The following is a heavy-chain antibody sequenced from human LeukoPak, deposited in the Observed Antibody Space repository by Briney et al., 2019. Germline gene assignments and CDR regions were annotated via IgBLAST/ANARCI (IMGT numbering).Heavy chain of an antibody. Sequence: GGSLRLSCAASRFTFSSYWVSWVSQAPGKGLEWVANIKQDGSEKYYVDSVKGRFTISRDNAKNSLYLQMNSLRAEDTAVYYCARAPYCIGGSCRFDYWGQGTLVTVSS. CDR2: IKQDGSEK. CDR3: ARAPYCIGGSCRFDY. D-gene: IGHD2-15*01. CDR1: RFTFSSYW. J-gene: IGHJ4*02. V-gene: IGHV3-7*03.